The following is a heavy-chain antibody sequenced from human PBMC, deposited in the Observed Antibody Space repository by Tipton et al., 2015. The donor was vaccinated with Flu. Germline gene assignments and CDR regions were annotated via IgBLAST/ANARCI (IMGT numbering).Heavy chain of an antibody. J-gene: IGHJ5*02. CDR2: INQGGSER. CDR3: SISLNS. CDR1: GFMFSHYW. V-gene: IGHV3-7*01. Sequence: SLRLSCATSGFMFSHYWMNWVRQAPGKGLEWVANINQGGSERYYVDSEKGRFTISRDNAKRSLYLQLDSLRAEGTGVYYCSISLNSWGQGTLVTVSS.